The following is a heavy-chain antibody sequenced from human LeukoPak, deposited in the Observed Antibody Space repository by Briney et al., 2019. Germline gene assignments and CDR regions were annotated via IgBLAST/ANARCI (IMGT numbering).Heavy chain of an antibody. CDR2: IYYSGST. CDR3: ARAIASSGSRLFDY. CDR1: GGSISSGDYY. Sequence: SQTLSLTCTVSGGSISSGDYYWSWIRQPPGKGLEWIGYIYYSGSTYYTPSLKSRVTISLDTSKNQFSLRLSSVTAADTAVYYCARAIASSGSRLFDYWDQGTLVTVSS. D-gene: IGHD3-10*01. J-gene: IGHJ4*02. V-gene: IGHV4-30-4*01.